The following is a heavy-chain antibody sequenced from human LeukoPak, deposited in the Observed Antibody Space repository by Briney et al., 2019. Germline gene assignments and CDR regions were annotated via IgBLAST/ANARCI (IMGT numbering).Heavy chain of an antibody. J-gene: IGHJ4*02. CDR1: GGSIVSYY. CDR2: IYYSGST. V-gene: IGHV4-59*08. D-gene: IGHD2-15*01. CDR3: GSGLQDN. Sequence: SETLSLTCTVSGGSIVSYYWSWIRQPPGKGLEWIGYIYYSGSTNYNPSLKSRVTMSVDTSKNQFSLKLTSVTAADTAVYYCGSGLQDNWGQGALVTVSS.